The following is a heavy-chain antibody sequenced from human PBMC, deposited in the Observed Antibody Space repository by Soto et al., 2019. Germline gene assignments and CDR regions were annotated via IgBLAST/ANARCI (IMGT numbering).Heavy chain of an antibody. V-gene: IGHV3-30-3*01. Sequence: PEGSLRLSCAASGFTFSSYPMHWVRQAPGKGLEWVALISYDGSNKYYADSVKGRFTISRDNSKNTLYLQMNSLRAEGTAVYYCARWNVEHDSYGYFWGQVPQVTFSS. CDR2: ISYDGSNK. CDR3: ARWNVEHDSYGYF. D-gene: IGHD5-18*01. J-gene: IGHJ4*02. CDR1: GFTFSSYP.